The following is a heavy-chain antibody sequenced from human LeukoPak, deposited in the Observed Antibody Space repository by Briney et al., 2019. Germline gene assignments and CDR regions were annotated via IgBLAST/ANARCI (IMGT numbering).Heavy chain of an antibody. J-gene: IGHJ6*03. CDR2: ISDSGKTK. Sequence: GGSLRLSCAASGFTFSSSEMNWVRQAPGKGLEWVSYISDSGKTKYYADSVKGRFTISRDNAKNSLYLQMNSLRAEDTAVYYCARDQAFSYYYYFMDVWGKGTTVTVSS. V-gene: IGHV3-48*03. CDR3: ARDQAFSYYYYFMDV. CDR1: GFTFSSSE. D-gene: IGHD3-3*01.